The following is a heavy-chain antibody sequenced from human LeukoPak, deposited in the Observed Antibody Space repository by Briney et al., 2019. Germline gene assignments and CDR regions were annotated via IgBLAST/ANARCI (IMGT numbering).Heavy chain of an antibody. Sequence: SETLSLTCAVYGGSFSGYYWSWIRQPPGKGLEWFGEINHSGSTNYNPSLKSRVTISVDTSKNQFSLKLSSVTAADTAVYYCARPTSGRLRQTRYFDLWGRGTLVTVSS. CDR2: INHSGST. D-gene: IGHD3-16*01. CDR3: ARPTSGRLRQTRYFDL. J-gene: IGHJ2*01. V-gene: IGHV4-34*01. CDR1: GGSFSGYY.